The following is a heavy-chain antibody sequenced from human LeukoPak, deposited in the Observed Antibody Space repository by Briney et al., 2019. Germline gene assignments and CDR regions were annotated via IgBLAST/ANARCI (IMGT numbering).Heavy chain of an antibody. CDR1: GFTFNTYV. CDR3: ATVSSSSPLRPMDV. D-gene: IGHD2-2*01. V-gene: IGHV3-23*01. Sequence: PGGSLRLSCAASGFTFNTYVMSWVRQAPGKGLEWVSAISGSGGGTYYVDSVKGRFTISRDNSKNMLYLQMNGLRAEDTAVYYCATVSSSSPLRPMDVWGQGTTVTVSS. CDR2: ISGSGGGT. J-gene: IGHJ6*02.